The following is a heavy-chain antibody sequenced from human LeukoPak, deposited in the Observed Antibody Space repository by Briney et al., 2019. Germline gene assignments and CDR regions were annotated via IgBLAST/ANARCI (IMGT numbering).Heavy chain of an antibody. Sequence: PGGSLRLSCAASGFTFSNYAMSWVRQAPGKGLEWVSTIDGPTYRTHYADSVMGRFTISRDNSKNTLYLQMNSLRAEATAVYFCTTWVGAHFDFWGQRTLVTVSS. CDR3: TTWVGAHFDF. D-gene: IGHD1-26*01. V-gene: IGHV3-23*01. CDR2: IDGPTYRT. J-gene: IGHJ4*02. CDR1: GFTFSNYA.